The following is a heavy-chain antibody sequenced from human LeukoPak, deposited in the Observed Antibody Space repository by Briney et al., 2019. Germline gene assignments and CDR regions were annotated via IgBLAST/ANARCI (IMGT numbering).Heavy chain of an antibody. J-gene: IGHJ4*02. CDR3: AKGRWYCGGDCYSYYFDY. CDR1: GFTFSSYA. D-gene: IGHD2-21*01. Sequence: GGSLRLSCAASGFTFSSYAMSWVRQAPGKGLEWVSAISGSGGSTYYADSVKGRFTISRDNSKNTLYLQMNSLRAEDTAVYYCAKGRWYCGGDCYSYYFDYWGQGTLVTVSS. CDR2: ISGSGGST. V-gene: IGHV3-23*01.